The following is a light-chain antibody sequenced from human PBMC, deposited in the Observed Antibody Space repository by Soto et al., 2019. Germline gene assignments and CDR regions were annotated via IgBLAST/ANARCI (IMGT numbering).Light chain of an antibody. Sequence: QSALTQPASVSGSPGQSITISCTGTSSDVGRYNSVSWYQHHPGKAPKLMIYDVNNRPSGISYRFSASKSGNTASLTISGLQAEDEDDYYCSSNTGDGTVVFGGGTKLTVL. V-gene: IGLV2-14*03. CDR2: DVN. CDR1: SSDVGRYNS. J-gene: IGLJ2*01. CDR3: SSNTGDGTVV.